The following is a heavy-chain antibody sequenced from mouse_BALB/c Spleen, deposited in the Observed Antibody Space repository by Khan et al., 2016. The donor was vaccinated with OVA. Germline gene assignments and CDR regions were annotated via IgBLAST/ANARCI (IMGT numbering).Heavy chain of an antibody. V-gene: IGHV1S56*01. CDR3: TRGDYFGTYAMDY. Sequence: QVQLQQSGPELVKPGASVRISCKASAFTFTNYYIHWVKQSPGQGLEWIGWIYPGNVNTNYNETFKGKATLTADKSSSTAYILLSSLTSEDSAVYFCTRGDYFGTYAMDYWGQGTSVIDSS. J-gene: IGHJ4*01. D-gene: IGHD1-1*01. CDR2: IYPGNVNT. CDR1: AFTFTNYY.